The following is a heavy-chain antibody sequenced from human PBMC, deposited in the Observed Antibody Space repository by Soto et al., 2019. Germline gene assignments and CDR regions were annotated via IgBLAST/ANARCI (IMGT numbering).Heavy chain of an antibody. V-gene: IGHV1-69*02. J-gene: IGHJ4*02. Sequence: SVKVSCKASGGTFSSYTISWVRQAPGQGLEWMGRIIPILGIANYAQKFQGRVTITADKSTSTAYMELSSLRSEDTAVYYCASGPPRDCYDSSGKFFDYWAEGTLVTVSS. CDR2: IIPILGIA. CDR3: ASGPPRDCYDSSGKFFDY. CDR1: GGTFSSYT. D-gene: IGHD3-22*01.